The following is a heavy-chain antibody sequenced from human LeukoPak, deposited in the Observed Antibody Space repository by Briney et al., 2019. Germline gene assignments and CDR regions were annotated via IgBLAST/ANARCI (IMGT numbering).Heavy chain of an antibody. Sequence: PSETLSLTCAVYGGSFSGYYWSWIRQPPGKGLEWIGEINHSGSTNYNPSLKSRVTISVDTSKNQFSLKLSSVTAADTAVYYCARRVRRGASMVRGVSYYLDYWGQGTLVTVSS. CDR2: INHSGST. J-gene: IGHJ4*02. V-gene: IGHV4-34*01. D-gene: IGHD3-10*01. CDR3: ARRVRRGASMVRGVSYYLDY. CDR1: GGSFSGYY.